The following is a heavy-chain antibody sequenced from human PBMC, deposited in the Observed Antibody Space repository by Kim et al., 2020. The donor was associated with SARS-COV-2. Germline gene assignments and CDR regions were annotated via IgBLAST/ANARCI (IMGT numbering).Heavy chain of an antibody. V-gene: IGHV4-4*07. J-gene: IGHJ5*02. CDR3: ARQYYDVVIGQNWLDP. CDR1: GGSINNYY. D-gene: IGHD3-9*01. Sequence: SETLSLTCTVSGGSINNYYWTWIRQSAGKGLEWIGRVYISGSTTYNPSLKSRVIMSVDMSKSQFSLKLRSLTAADTAVYYCARQYYDVVIGQNWLDPW. CDR2: VYISGST.